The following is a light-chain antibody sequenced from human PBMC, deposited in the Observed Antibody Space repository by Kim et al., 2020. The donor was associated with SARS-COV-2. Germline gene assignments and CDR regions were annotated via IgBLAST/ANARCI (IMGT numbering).Light chain of an antibody. Sequence: GERATRSGRGRKRGKRDRGWEQQKKGQEQRGRRYDESKRETGIPARLRGSGSGTDLTLTISTLEPEDFAVYYCQQRDNWPPTFGHGTRLEIK. J-gene: IGKJ5*01. CDR2: DES. V-gene: IGKV3-11*01. CDR3: QQRDNWPPT. CDR1: KRGKRD.